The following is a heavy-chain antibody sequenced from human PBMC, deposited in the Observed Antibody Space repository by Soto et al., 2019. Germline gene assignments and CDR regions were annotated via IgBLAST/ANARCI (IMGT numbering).Heavy chain of an antibody. CDR1: GYPISDYY. CDR3: ARDPGGTGYFDS. CDR2: INPKTGRA. V-gene: IGHV1-2*02. D-gene: IGHD1-1*01. Sequence: QVQLVQSGAEVRKPGASVNLSCKTSGYPISDYYIHWVRQAPGHDFEWMGWINPKTGRANYAQKFQGRVTMARNTSINTAYMELSSLTSDYTALYYCARDPGGTGYFDSWGQGLLLTVSS. J-gene: IGHJ4*02.